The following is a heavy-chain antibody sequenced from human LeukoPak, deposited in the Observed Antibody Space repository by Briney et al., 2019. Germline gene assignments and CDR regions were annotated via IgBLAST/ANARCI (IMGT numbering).Heavy chain of an antibody. Sequence: GGFLRLSCAASGFTFSSYAMSWVRQAPGKGLEWVSIISDSNKSTYYADSVKGRFTISRDNSKNTLYLQMNSLRAEDTAVYYCAKDRGAVAAFDYWGQGTLVTVSS. CDR2: ISDSNKST. CDR3: AKDRGAVAAFDY. J-gene: IGHJ4*02. CDR1: GFTFSSYA. V-gene: IGHV3-23*01. D-gene: IGHD6-19*01.